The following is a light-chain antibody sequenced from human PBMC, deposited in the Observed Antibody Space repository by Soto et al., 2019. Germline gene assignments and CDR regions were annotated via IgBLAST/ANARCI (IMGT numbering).Light chain of an antibody. CDR1: RSVGST. V-gene: IGKV3-15*01. CDR3: QHYYAGLS. Sequence: EVVMTQSPATLSVSPGERATLSCRASRSVGSTLAWYQQKAGKPPRLLIYGASTRATAVPARFSGGGSGTDFPLTSRSLQAEDVAVYYCQHYYAGLSFGGGTKVEI. J-gene: IGKJ4*01. CDR2: GAS.